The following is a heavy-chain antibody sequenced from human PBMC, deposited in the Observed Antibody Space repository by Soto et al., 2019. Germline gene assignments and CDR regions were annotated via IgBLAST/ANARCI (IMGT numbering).Heavy chain of an antibody. V-gene: IGHV4-59*01. J-gene: IGHJ4*02. CDR3: ARGLEGGYSYGYYFDS. CDR2: IHYSGTI. Sequence: SETLSLTCTVSGGSISSYYWSWIRQPPGKGLEWIGYIHYSGTINYNPSPKSRVTISVDTSKNQFSLKLTSMTAADTAVYYCARGLEGGYSYGYYFDSWGQGSLVTVSS. D-gene: IGHD5-18*01. CDR1: GGSISSYY.